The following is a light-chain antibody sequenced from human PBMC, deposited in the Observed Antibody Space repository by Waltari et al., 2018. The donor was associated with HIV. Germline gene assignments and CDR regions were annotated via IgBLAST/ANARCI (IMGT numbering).Light chain of an antibody. Sequence: EIVMTQSPATLSVSPGERATLSCRASQNISSDLSWYQQRPGQAARLFLADASTPASAVPDKFSGSGSGTEFTLTITSLQSEDLAVYYGQQYHNLPRTFDPGTKVEIK. CDR1: QNISSD. CDR2: DAS. V-gene: IGKV3-15*01. J-gene: IGKJ1*01. CDR3: QQYHNLPRT.